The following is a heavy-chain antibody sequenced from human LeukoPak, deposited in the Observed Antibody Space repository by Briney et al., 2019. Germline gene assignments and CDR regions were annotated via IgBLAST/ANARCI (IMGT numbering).Heavy chain of an antibody. CDR1: GGSISSGGYW. D-gene: IGHD3-22*01. CDR3: ARAPRLRYYYDSSSTGMADYYFDY. J-gene: IGHJ4*02. CDR2: IYYSRST. Sequence: SETLSLTCAVAGGSISSGGYWWRWIRQPPGKGLEWIGYIYYSRSTNYNPSLKSRVTISVDTSKNQFSLKLSSVTAAERAVYYCARAPRLRYYYDSSSTGMADYYFDYWGQGTLVTVSS. V-gene: IGHV4-61*08.